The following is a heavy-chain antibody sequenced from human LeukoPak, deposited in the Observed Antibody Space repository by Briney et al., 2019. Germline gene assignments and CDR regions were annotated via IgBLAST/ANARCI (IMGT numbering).Heavy chain of an antibody. J-gene: IGHJ5*02. CDR1: GFTFSSYS. D-gene: IGHD3-10*01. Sequence: GGSLRLSCAASGFTFSSYSMNWVRQAPGKGLEWVSSISSSSSYIYYADSVKGRFTISRDNAKNSLYLQMNSLRAEDTAVYYCARGNNYYGSGSYYITWGQGTLVTVSS. CDR3: ARGNNYYGSGSYYIT. CDR2: ISSSSSYI. V-gene: IGHV3-21*01.